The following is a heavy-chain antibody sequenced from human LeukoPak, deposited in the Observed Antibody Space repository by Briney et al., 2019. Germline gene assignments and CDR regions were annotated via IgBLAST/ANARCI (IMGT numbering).Heavy chain of an antibody. Sequence: GGSLRLSCVGSGFTFSDAWMSWVRQAPGKGLEWVAVIWYDGSNKYYADSVKGRFTISRDNSKNTLYLQMNRLRAEDTAVYYCAKEGGATINRSWFDPWGQGTLVTVSS. J-gene: IGHJ5*02. CDR1: GFTFSDAW. CDR2: IWYDGSNK. V-gene: IGHV3-33*06. D-gene: IGHD5-12*01. CDR3: AKEGGATINRSWFDP.